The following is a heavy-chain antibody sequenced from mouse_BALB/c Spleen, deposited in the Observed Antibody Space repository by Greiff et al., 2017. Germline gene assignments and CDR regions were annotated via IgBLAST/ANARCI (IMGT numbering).Heavy chain of an antibody. D-gene: IGHD4-1*01. Sequence: EVQGVESGPGLVKPSQSLSLTCTVTGYSITSDYAWNWIRQFPGNKLEWMGYISYSGSTSYNPSLKSRISITRDTSKNQFFLQLNSVTTEDTATYYCARGGLGRGAMDYWGQGTSVTVSS. J-gene: IGHJ4*01. CDR1: GYSITSDYA. V-gene: IGHV3-2*02. CDR2: ISYSGST. CDR3: ARGGLGRGAMDY.